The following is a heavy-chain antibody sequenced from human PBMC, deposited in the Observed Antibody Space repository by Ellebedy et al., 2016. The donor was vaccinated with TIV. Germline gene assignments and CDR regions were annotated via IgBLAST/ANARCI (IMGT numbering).Heavy chain of an antibody. D-gene: IGHD7-27*01. J-gene: IGHJ4*02. Sequence: MPSETLSLTCSVSGGSIRGHYWSWIRQPPEKGLEWMGYIYYTGSTNYNKSLKSRVTMSVDSSKNQFSVTLTSVTAADTAVYFCARQRTYWGGFDLWGQGAPVAVSS. V-gene: IGHV4-59*08. CDR3: ARQRTYWGGFDL. CDR1: GGSIRGHY. CDR2: IYYTGST.